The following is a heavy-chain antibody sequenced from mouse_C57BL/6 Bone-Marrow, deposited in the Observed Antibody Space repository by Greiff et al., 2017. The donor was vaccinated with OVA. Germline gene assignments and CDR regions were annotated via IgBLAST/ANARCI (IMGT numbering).Heavy chain of an antibody. CDR2: ISGGGGNT. CDR3: ARITTVVHYYAMDY. V-gene: IGHV5-9*01. CDR1: GFTFSSYT. Sequence: EVKLVESGGGLVKPGGSLKLSCAASGFTFSSYTMSWVRQTPEKRLEWVATISGGGGNTYYPDSVKGRFTISRDNAKNTLYLQMSSLRSEDTALYYCARITTVVHYYAMDYWGQGTSVTVSS. J-gene: IGHJ4*01. D-gene: IGHD1-1*01.